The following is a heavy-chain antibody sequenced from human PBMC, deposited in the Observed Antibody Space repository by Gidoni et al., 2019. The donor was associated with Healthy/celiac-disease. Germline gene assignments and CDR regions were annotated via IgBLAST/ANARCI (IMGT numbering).Heavy chain of an antibody. CDR2: ISYDGSNK. J-gene: IGHJ4*02. Sequence: QVQLVESGGGVVQPGRSLRLSCAASGFTFSSYGMRWVRQAPGKGLEWVAVISYDGSNKYYADSVKGRFTISRDNSKNTLYLQMNSLRAEDTAVYYCAKGAYYDTKGIGDYWGQGTLVTVSS. V-gene: IGHV3-30*18. CDR1: GFTFSSYG. D-gene: IGHD3-22*01. CDR3: AKGAYYDTKGIGDY.